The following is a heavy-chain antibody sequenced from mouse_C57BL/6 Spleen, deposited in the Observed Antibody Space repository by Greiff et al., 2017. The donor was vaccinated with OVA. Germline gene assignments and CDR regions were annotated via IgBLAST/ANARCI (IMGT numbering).Heavy chain of an antibody. J-gene: IGHJ3*01. CDR3: ARHQGSNCAFAG. Sequence: EVKLVESGGGLVKPGGSLKLSCAASGFTFSSYTMSWVRQTPEKRLEWVAPISGGGGNTYYPDSVKGRFTLSRDNAKNTLYLQLSSLRSEDTALYYCARHQGSNCAFAGWGKGTLVTVSA. CDR2: ISGGGGNT. CDR1: GFTFSSYT. V-gene: IGHV5-9*01. D-gene: IGHD4-1*01.